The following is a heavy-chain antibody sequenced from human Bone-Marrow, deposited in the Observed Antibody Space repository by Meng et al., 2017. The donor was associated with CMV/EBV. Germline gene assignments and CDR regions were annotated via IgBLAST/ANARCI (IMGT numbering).Heavy chain of an antibody. CDR3: ARDIKQFLDY. CDR1: GFTFSSYW. D-gene: IGHD6-19*01. V-gene: IGHV3-7*01. J-gene: IGHJ4*02. CDR2: IKQDGSEK. Sequence: LSITCAASGFTFSSYWMSWVRQAPGKGLEWVANIKQDGSEKYYVDSVKGRFTISRDNAKNSLYLQMNSLRAEDTAVYYCARDIKQFLDYWGQGTLVTVSS.